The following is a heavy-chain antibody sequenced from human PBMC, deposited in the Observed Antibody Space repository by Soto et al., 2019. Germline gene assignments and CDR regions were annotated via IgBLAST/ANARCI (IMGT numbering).Heavy chain of an antibody. V-gene: IGHV3-33*01. CDR1: AFTFSYYG. CDR2: IWSDGTNK. CDR3: ARGGDCGGGGCPRPYYYYMDA. D-gene: IGHD2-15*01. J-gene: IGHJ6*03. Sequence: QVHLVESGGGVVQPGRSLRLSCAASAFTFSYYGMHWVRQASGKGLEWVAVIWSDGTNKYYADSVKGRFTISRDNSKNTLYLQMNSLRAEDTAVYYCARGGDCGGGGCPRPYYYYMDAWGKGTTVTVSS.